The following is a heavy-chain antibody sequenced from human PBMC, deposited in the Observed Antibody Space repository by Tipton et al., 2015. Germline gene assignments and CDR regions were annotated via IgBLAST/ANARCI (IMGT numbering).Heavy chain of an antibody. Sequence: TLSLTCTVSGGSISSGGYYWSWIRQHPGKGLEWIGSISHSGNTYYNPSLKSRVTMSRDTSKNQLSLKLTSVTAADTAVYYCACQDYDSLTRDYQTVDYWGQGTLVTVSS. J-gene: IGHJ4*02. CDR1: GGSISSGGYY. D-gene: IGHD3-9*01. CDR3: ACQDYDSLTRDYQTVDY. CDR2: ISHSGNT. V-gene: IGHV4-39*07.